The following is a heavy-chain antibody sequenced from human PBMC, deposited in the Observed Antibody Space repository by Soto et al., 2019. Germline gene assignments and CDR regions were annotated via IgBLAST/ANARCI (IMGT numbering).Heavy chain of an antibody. V-gene: IGHV3-30*18. CDR1: GFTVATTG. D-gene: IGHD6-19*01. Sequence: QVQLVESGGGVVQPGVSLKVACAASGFTVATTGMHWVRQAPGKGLEWVAMISHSGTSKVYIDSVQGRFTISRDTAKNNMYLPMSSLSPEDTAIYYCAKDWGSSGWFNWVNPWGQGVLVTVSS. J-gene: IGHJ5*02. CDR3: AKDWGSSGWFNWVNP. CDR2: ISHSGTSK.